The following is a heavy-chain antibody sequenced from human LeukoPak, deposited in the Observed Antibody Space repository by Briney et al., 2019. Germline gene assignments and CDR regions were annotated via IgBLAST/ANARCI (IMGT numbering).Heavy chain of an antibody. CDR2: LDSAGGGT. Sequence: PGGSLRLSCSASGFTFNRYPMHWVRQAPGKGLEWVSRLDSAGGGTNYADSVRGRFTIFRDNVKSTLYLQMNSLKTEDTAVYYCTTVMWFGEDDYYYYYYMDVWGKGTTVTVSS. CDR1: GFTFNRYP. J-gene: IGHJ6*03. CDR3: TTVMWFGEDDYYYYYYMDV. V-gene: IGHV3-74*01. D-gene: IGHD3-10*01.